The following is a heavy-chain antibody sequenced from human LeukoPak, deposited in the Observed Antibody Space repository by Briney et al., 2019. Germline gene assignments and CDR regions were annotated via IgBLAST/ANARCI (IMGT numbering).Heavy chain of an antibody. Sequence: SVKVSCKASGGTFSSYAIRWVRQAPGQGLEWMGRIIPILGIANYAQKFQGGVTITADKSTSTAYMELSSLRSEDTAVYYCARATSPGYYDSSGFGNWFDPWGQGTLVTVSS. CDR1: GGTFSSYA. CDR3: ARATSPGYYDSSGFGNWFDP. J-gene: IGHJ5*02. D-gene: IGHD3-22*01. CDR2: IIPILGIA. V-gene: IGHV1-69*04.